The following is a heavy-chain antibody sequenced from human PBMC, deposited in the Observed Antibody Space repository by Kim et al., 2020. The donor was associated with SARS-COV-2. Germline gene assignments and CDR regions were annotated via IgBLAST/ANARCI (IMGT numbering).Heavy chain of an antibody. V-gene: IGHV3-23*01. Sequence: GGSLRLSCAASGFTFSSYAITWVRQAPGKGVEWVSVISGGGAGTYYADSVKGRLTISRDNSKNTLYLQMNSLRVEDTAVYYCAKVSGYDYGYFDYWGHGT. CDR1: GFTFSSYA. J-gene: IGHJ4*01. D-gene: IGHD5-12*01. CDR3: AKVSGYDYGYFDY. CDR2: ISGGGAGT.